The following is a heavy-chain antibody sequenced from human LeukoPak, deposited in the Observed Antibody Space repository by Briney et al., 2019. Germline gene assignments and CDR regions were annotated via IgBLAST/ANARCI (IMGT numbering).Heavy chain of an antibody. CDR3: ARGRDKGDY. CDR1: GYTFINSG. J-gene: IGHJ4*02. V-gene: IGHV1-18*01. Sequence: AASVKVSCKASGYTFINSGITWVRQAPGQGLEWMGWISAYNGNTDYVQKFQGRVTMTTDTSTTTAYMHLTSLSSDDTAVYYCARGRDKGDYWGQGTLVTVSS. CDR2: ISAYNGNT.